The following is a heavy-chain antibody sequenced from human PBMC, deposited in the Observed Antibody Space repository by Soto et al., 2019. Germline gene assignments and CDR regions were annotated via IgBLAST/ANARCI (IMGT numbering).Heavy chain of an antibody. V-gene: IGHV3-30-3*01. D-gene: IGHD2-21*02. CDR1: GFTFSSYA. CDR2: ISYDGSNK. CDR3: ARVGEYCGGDCYSCDY. Sequence: QVQLVESGGGVVQPGRSLRLSCAASGFTFSSYAMHWVRQAPGKGLEWVPVISYDGSNKYYADSVKGRFTISRDNSKNTLYLQMNSLRAEDTAVYYCARVGEYCGGDCYSCDYWGQGTLVTVSS. J-gene: IGHJ4*02.